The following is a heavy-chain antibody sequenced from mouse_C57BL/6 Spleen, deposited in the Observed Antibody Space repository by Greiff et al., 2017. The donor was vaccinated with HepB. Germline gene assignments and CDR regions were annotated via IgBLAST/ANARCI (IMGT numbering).Heavy chain of an antibody. CDR1: GFSLTSYG. V-gene: IGHV2-6-1*01. D-gene: IGHD2-4*01. J-gene: IGHJ2*01. CDR2: IWSDGST. Sequence: VQLVESGPGLVAPSQSLSITCTVSGFSLTSYGVHWVRQPPGKGLEWLVVIWSDGSTTYNSALKSRLSISKDNSKSQVFLKMNSLQTDDTAMYYCARHGGGYYDSFFDYWGQGTTLTVSS. CDR3: ARHGGGYYDSFFDY.